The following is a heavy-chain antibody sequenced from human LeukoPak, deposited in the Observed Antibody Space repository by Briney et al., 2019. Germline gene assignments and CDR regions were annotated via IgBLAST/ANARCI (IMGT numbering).Heavy chain of an antibody. CDR2: IKLDGSEK. V-gene: IGHV3-7*03. J-gene: IGHJ4*02. CDR1: GFTFGKYW. Sequence: GGSLRLSCVASGFTFGKYWMSWVRQAPGEGLEWVANIKLDGSEKNYVDSVKGRFTISRDNTKNSLYLQMNSLRVEDTAVFYCARDQFDTWSRRGNFDSWGQGTLVIVSS. D-gene: IGHD3-3*01. CDR3: ARDQFDTWSRRGNFDS.